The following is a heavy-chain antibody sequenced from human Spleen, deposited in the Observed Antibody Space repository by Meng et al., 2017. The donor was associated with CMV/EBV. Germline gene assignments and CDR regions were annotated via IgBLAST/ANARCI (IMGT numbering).Heavy chain of an antibody. V-gene: IGHV4-59*01. J-gene: IGHJ4*02. CDR1: GGSISSYY. Sequence: ESLKISCTVSGGSISSYYWSWIRQPPGKGLEWIGYIYYSGSTNYNPSLKSRVTISVDTSKNQFSLKLSSVTAADTAVYYCARGDSSGYYPEYWGQGTLVTVSS. CDR2: IYYSGST. D-gene: IGHD3-22*01. CDR3: ARGDSSGYYPEY.